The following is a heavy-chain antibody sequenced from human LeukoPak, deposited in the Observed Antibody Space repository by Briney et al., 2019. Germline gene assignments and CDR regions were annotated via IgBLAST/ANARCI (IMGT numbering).Heavy chain of an antibody. CDR1: GFTIGPYA. V-gene: IGHV3-43*02. CDR2: IKADGSGT. Sequence: GGALRLSCAASGFTIGPYAMYWVRHGPGRGLEWVSVIKADGSGTFYADSVRGRFTTSRDNSKNSLYLQMNSLTSEDTALYYCATWAFYHNLDVWGQGTTVIVSS. J-gene: IGHJ6*02. D-gene: IGHD2/OR15-2a*01. CDR3: ATWAFYHNLDV.